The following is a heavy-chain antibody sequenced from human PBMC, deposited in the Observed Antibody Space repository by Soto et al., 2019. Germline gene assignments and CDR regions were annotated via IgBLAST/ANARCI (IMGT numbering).Heavy chain of an antibody. V-gene: IGHV3-23*01. CDR1: GFTFSSYD. CDR3: AKDRRGVMDV. D-gene: IGHD3-10*01. Sequence: EVQLLESGGGLVQPGGSLRLSCAGSGFTFSSYDMSWVRQAPGKGLGWVSAVSESGRSTYYADSVKGRFTISRDNSKNTSSLQTNSLRAEDTAVYYCAKDRRGVMDVWGQGTTVTVSS. CDR2: VSESGRST. J-gene: IGHJ6*01.